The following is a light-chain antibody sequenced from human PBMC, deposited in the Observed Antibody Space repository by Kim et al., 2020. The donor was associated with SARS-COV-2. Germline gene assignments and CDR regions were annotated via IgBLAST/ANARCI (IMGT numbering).Light chain of an antibody. J-gene: IGKJ1*01. CDR1: QSVPIW. V-gene: IGKV1-5*03. CDR3: QQYHTHST. CDR2: QAS. Sequence: SASVGDTVTITCRASQSVPIWLACYRQIPGKAPQLLIHQASNLQSGVPSRFSGRGSGSEFTLTINSLQSGDFATYYCQQYHTHSTFGQGTKVDIK.